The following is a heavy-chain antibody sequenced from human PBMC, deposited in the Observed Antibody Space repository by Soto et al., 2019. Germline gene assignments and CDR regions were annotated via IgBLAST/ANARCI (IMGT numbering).Heavy chain of an antibody. D-gene: IGHD6-19*01. CDR2: ISGSGGST. Sequence: PGGSLRLSCAACGLTFSSYPMCRVRQGPGKGLEWVSAISGSGGSTYYADSVKGRFTISRDNSKNTLYLQMNSLRAEDTAVYYCAKRGYSSGSHNRFDPWAQGT. CDR3: AKRGYSSGSHNRFDP. V-gene: IGHV3-23*01. J-gene: IGHJ5*02. CDR1: GLTFSSYP.